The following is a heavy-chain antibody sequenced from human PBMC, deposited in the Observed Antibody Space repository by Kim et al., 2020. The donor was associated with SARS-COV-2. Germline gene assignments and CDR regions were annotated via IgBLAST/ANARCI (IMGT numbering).Heavy chain of an antibody. D-gene: IGHD3-16*02. CDR1: GFTFSSYS. CDR2: ISSSSSYI. V-gene: IGHV3-21*01. Sequence: GGSLRLSCAASGFTFSSYSMNWVRQAPGKGLEWVSSISSSSSYIYYADSVKGRFTISRDNAKNSLYLQMNSLRAEDTAVYYCARDQFHYDYVWGSYRAAGGYYYGMDVWGQGTTVTVSS. J-gene: IGHJ6*02. CDR3: ARDQFHYDYVWGSYRAAGGYYYGMDV.